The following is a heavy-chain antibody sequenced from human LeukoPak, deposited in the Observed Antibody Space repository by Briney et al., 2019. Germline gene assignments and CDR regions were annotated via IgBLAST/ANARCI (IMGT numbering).Heavy chain of an antibody. D-gene: IGHD3-10*01. V-gene: IGHV1-18*01. CDR3: AKGSGSYHKAFDS. CDR1: GYTFTNYG. CDR2: ISTYSGNT. Sequence: EASVKVSCKASGYTFTNYGINWVRQAPGQGLEWMGWISTYSGNTNYAQKFQGRVSMTTDSSTSTAYMELRSLRSDDTAVYYCAKGSGSYHKAFDSWGQGALVTVSS. J-gene: IGHJ4*02.